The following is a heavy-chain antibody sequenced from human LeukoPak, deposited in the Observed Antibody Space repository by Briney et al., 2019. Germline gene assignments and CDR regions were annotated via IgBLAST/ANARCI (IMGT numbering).Heavy chain of an antibody. CDR2: ISYDGSNK. D-gene: IGHD4-17*01. CDR1: GFTFSSYA. J-gene: IGHJ4*02. Sequence: GGSLRLSCAASGFTFSSYAMPWVRQAPGKGLEWVAVISYDGSNKYYADSVKGRFTISRDNSKNTLYLQMNSLKDEDTAVYYCARGRYGDYVSDYWGQGTLVTVSS. V-gene: IGHV3-30-3*01. CDR3: ARGRYGDYVSDY.